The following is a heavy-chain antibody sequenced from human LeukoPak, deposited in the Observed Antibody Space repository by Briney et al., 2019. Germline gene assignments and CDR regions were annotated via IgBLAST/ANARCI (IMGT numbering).Heavy chain of an antibody. CDR3: AGEYVVVVAARGHFDY. D-gene: IGHD2-15*01. Sequence: PSETLSLTCAVYGGSFSGYYWSWIRQPPGKGLEWIGEINHSGSTNYNPSLKSRVTISVDTSKNQFSLKLSSVTAADTAVYYCAGEYVVVVAARGHFDYWGQGTLVTVSS. V-gene: IGHV4-34*01. CDR2: INHSGST. J-gene: IGHJ4*02. CDR1: GGSFSGYY.